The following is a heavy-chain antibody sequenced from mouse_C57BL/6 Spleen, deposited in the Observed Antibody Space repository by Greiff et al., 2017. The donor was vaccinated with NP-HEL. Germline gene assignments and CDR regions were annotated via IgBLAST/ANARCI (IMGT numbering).Heavy chain of an antibody. V-gene: IGHV5-4*01. Sequence: EVQLQESGGGLVKPGGSLKLSCAASGFTFSSYAMSWVRQTPEKRLEWVATISDGGSYTYYPDNVKGRFTISRDNAKNNLYLQMSHLKSEDTAMYYCAKDGGAGFYFDCWGQGTTLTVSS. D-gene: IGHD3-2*02. J-gene: IGHJ2*01. CDR3: AKDGGAGFYFDC. CDR1: GFTFSSYA. CDR2: ISDGGSYT.